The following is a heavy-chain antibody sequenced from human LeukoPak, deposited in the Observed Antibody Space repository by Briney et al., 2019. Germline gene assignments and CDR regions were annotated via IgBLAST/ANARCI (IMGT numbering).Heavy chain of an antibody. Sequence: PGGSLRLSCAASGFTFSSYSMNWVRQAPGKGLEWVSSISSSSSYIYYADSAKGRFTISRDNAKNSLYLQMNSLRAEDTAVYYCARDPDYYDSSGYSEDWGQGTLVTVSS. CDR1: GFTFSSYS. CDR2: ISSSSSYI. D-gene: IGHD3-22*01. CDR3: ARDPDYYDSSGYSED. V-gene: IGHV3-21*01. J-gene: IGHJ4*02.